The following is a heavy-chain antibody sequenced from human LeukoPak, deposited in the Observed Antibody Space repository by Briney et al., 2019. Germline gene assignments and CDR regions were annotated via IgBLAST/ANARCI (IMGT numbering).Heavy chain of an antibody. D-gene: IGHD2-2*01. Sequence: PGGSLRLSCAASGFTFSSYAMSWVRQAPGKGLEWVSAISGSGGSTYYADSVKGRFTISRDNPKNTLYLQMNSLRAEDTAVYYCAKDRGDIVVVPAALRPWGQGTMVTVSS. CDR1: GFTFSSYA. J-gene: IGHJ3*01. CDR3: AKDRGDIVVVPAALRP. V-gene: IGHV3-23*01. CDR2: ISGSGGST.